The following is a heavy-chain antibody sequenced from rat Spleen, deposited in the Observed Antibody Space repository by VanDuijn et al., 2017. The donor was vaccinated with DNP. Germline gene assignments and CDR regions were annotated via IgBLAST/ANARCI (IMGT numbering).Heavy chain of an antibody. D-gene: IGHD1-6*01. CDR2: ISSGENT. CDR3: TRVLYNGYQRHYWSFDF. CDR1: GFSLTSYG. V-gene: IGHV2S12*01. Sequence: QVQLIESGPGLVQPSQTLSLTCTVSGFSLTSYGVNWVRQPPGKGLEWIAAISSGENTYYNPALKSRLSISRDTSKSQVFLKMNSLQTEDTAIYFCTRVLYNGYQRHYWSFDFWGPGTMVTVSS. J-gene: IGHJ1*01.